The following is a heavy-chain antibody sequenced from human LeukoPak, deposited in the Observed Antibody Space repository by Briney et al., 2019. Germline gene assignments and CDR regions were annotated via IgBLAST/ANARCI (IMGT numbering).Heavy chain of an antibody. CDR2: IYYSGRT. J-gene: IGHJ4*02. V-gene: IGHV4-59*08. CDR3: ARTIPDSSGYYYSDY. Sequence: SETLSLTCTVSGGSISSYYWSWIRQPPGKELEWIGYIYYSGRTYYNPSLKSRVTISVDTSKNQFSLSLSSVAAADTAVYYCARTIPDSSGYYYSDYWGQGTLVTVSS. CDR1: GGSISSYY. D-gene: IGHD3-22*01.